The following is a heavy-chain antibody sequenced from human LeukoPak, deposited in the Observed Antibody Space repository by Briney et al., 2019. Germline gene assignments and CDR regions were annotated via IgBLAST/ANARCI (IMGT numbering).Heavy chain of an antibody. CDR3: ARHDNDDDFDY. J-gene: IGHJ4*02. CDR2: INMYTANP. D-gene: IGHD3-16*01. CDR1: GYTFTRYA. Sequence: ASVKVACKASGYTFTRYAINWLRQAPGQGLEWMGWINMYTANPAYAQGFTERFVFSLDTSVTTAYLQISNLKTEDTAVYYCARHDNDDDFDYWGQGTLVTVSS. V-gene: IGHV7-4-1*02.